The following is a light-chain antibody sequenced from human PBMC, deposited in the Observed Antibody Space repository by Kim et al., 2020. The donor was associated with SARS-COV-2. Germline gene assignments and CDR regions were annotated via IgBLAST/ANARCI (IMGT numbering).Light chain of an antibody. CDR2: SAS. CDR3: QQFGDSPRT. J-gene: IGKJ1*01. Sequence: EIVLTQSPGTLSLSPGERATLSCRASQSASGNSLAWYQQQPGRAPRLLIYSASTRATGIPDRFSGSGSGTDFTLTINRLEPEDFAVYYCQQFGDSPRTFGQGTKVDIK. CDR1: QSASGNS. V-gene: IGKV3-20*01.